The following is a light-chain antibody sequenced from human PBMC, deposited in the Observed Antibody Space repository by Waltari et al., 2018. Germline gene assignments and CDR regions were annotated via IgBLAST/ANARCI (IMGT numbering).Light chain of an antibody. CDR2: KAS. CDR1: QTISSW. J-gene: IGKJ1*01. Sequence: DIQMTQSPSTLSASVGDRVTVTCRASQTISSWLAWYQQKTGKAPKLLIYKASSLESVVPSRFSGSGSGTEFTLTISSLQPDDFAIYYCQQYNSYPRTFGQGTKVEI. V-gene: IGKV1-5*03. CDR3: QQYNSYPRT.